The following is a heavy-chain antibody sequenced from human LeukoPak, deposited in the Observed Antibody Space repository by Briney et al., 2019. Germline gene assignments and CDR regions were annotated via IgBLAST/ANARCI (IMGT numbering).Heavy chain of an antibody. D-gene: IGHD3-22*01. V-gene: IGHV3-23*01. J-gene: IGHJ4*02. CDR2: ISGSGGST. CDR1: GFIFSSYA. Sequence: GGSLRLSCAASGFIFSSYAMSWVRQAPGKGLEWVSAISGSGGSTYYADSVKGRFTISRDNSKNTLYLQMNSLRAEDTAVYYCARAYDSGGYILSCHLDYWGQGTLVTVSS. CDR3: ARAYDSGGYILSCHLDY.